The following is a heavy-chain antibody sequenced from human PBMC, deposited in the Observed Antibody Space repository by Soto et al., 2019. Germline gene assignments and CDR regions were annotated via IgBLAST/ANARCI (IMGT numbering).Heavy chain of an antibody. V-gene: IGHV1-2*04. CDR3: ARVPAATYPYYYYGMDV. CDR2: INPNSGGT. J-gene: IGHJ6*02. D-gene: IGHD2-2*01. CDR1: GYTFTGYY. Sequence: ASVKVSCKASGYTFTGYYMHWVRQAPGQGLEWMGWINPNSGGTNYAQKFQGWVTMTRDTSISTAYMELSRLRSDDTAVYYCARVPAATYPYYYYGMDVCGQGAPVTVSS.